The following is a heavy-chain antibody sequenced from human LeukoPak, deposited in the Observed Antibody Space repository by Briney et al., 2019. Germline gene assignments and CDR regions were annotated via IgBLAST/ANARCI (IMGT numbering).Heavy chain of an antibody. CDR2: IYSTGST. CDR3: ARAPDLSSYDTTGFYYFDS. CDR1: GESLSSSY. Sequence: SETLSLTCTVSGESLSSSYWSWIRQPAGKGLQWIGRIYSTGSTYYNPSLKSRVTMSLDTSKNQFSLKVRFLTAADTAVYYCARAPDLSSYDTTGFYYFDSWGQGARVTVSS. J-gene: IGHJ4*02. V-gene: IGHV4-4*07. D-gene: IGHD3-22*01.